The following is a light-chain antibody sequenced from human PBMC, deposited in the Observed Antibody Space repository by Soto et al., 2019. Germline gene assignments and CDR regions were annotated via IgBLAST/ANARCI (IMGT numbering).Light chain of an antibody. J-gene: IGLJ2*01. CDR3: SSFTSTNTLVA. Sequence: QSVLTQPASVSGSPGQSITISCTGTTSDVGGYNYVSWYQQHPGQAPKLMIYEVTNRPSGVSNRFSGSKSGNTASLTISGLQTEDEADYYCSSFTSTNTLVAFGGGTKVTVL. V-gene: IGLV2-14*01. CDR1: TSDVGGYNY. CDR2: EVT.